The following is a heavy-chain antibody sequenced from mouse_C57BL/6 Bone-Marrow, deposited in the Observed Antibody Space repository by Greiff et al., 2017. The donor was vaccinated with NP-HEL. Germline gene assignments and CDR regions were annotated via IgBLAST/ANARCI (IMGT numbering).Heavy chain of an antibody. CDR3: ARSTYYAMDY. Sequence: VQLQQPGAELVRPGSSVKLSCKASGYTFTSYWMDWVKQRPGQGLEWIGNIYPSDSETHYNQKFKDKATLTVDKSSSTAYMQLSSLTSEDSAVYYCARSTYYAMDYWGQGTSVTVSS. V-gene: IGHV1-61*01. J-gene: IGHJ4*01. CDR2: IYPSDSET. CDR1: GYTFTSYW.